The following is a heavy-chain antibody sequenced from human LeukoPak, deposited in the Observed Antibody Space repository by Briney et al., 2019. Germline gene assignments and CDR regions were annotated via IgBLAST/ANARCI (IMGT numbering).Heavy chain of an antibody. Sequence: GGSLRLSCAASGFTFSSYSMNWVRQAPGKGMEWVSYISSSSRTIYYADSVKGRFTISRDNAKNSLYLQMNSLRAEDTAIYYCARQSGTMVTTRFDYWGQGTLVTVSS. CDR2: ISSSSRTI. D-gene: IGHD4-17*01. CDR3: ARQSGTMVTTRFDY. V-gene: IGHV3-48*01. J-gene: IGHJ4*02. CDR1: GFTFSSYS.